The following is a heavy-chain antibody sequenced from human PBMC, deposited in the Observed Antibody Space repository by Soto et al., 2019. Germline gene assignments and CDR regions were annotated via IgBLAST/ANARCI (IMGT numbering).Heavy chain of an antibody. CDR2: IYYSGNT. CDR1: GGSVSSGSYY. D-gene: IGHD3-10*01. CDR3: ARASYGSGSNY. Sequence: SETLSLTCTVSGGSVSSGSYYWSWIRQPPGKGLEWIGYIYYSGNTHYNPALKSRLTFSVDTTKNQFSLKLSSVTAADTAVYYCARASYGSGSNYWGQGTLVTVSS. V-gene: IGHV4-61*01. J-gene: IGHJ4*02.